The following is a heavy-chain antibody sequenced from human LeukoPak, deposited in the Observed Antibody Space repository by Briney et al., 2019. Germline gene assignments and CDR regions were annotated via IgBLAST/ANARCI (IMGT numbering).Heavy chain of an antibody. CDR1: GFTFSDHY. D-gene: IGHD2-15*01. Sequence: GSLRLSCAASGFTFSDHYMIWIRQAPGKGLESIGSIYYSGSTSYNPSLKSRVTISIGTSKNQFSLKLTSVTAADTAVYYCARHGLHGGHDYWGQGTLVTVSS. V-gene: IGHV4-39*01. CDR2: IYYSGST. CDR3: ARHGLHGGHDY. J-gene: IGHJ4*02.